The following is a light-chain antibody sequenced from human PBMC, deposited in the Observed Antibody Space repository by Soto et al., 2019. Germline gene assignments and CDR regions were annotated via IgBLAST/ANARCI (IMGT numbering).Light chain of an antibody. CDR1: QSISSNC. CDR2: GAS. CDR3: QQCVPSGPWT. J-gene: IGKJ1*01. V-gene: IGKV3-20*01. Sequence: EIVLTQSPDTLSLSPGERATVSCRASQSISSNCLAWYQQKPCQPTGLLIYGASTRATVITDRFSGSGSGTQLPRTISTLETGDFSGYYGQQCVPSGPWTFGQGTKVEIK.